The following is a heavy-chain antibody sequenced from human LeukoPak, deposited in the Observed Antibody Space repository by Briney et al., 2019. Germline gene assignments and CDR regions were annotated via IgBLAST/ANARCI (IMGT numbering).Heavy chain of an antibody. Sequence: GGSLRLSCAASGFTFSTYWMHWVRQDPGKGLVWVSRISSDASITSYADPVKGRFTISRDNAKNTLYLQLNSLRAEDTALYYCATSARTYLGSSLDYWGQGTLVTVSS. CDR1: GFTFSTYW. CDR3: ATSARTYLGSSLDY. V-gene: IGHV3-74*01. J-gene: IGHJ4*02. D-gene: IGHD2-15*01. CDR2: ISSDASIT.